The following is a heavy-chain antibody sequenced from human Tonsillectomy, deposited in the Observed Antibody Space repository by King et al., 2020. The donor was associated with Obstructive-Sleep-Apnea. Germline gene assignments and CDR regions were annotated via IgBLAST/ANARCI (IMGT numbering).Heavy chain of an antibody. V-gene: IGHV4-30-4*07. D-gene: IGHD2-2*01. J-gene: IGHJ4*02. CDR1: GGSISSGGYS. Sequence: VQLQESGPGLVKPSQTLSLTCAVSGGSISSGGYSWSWIRQPPGKGLEWIGYIYYSGSTYYNPSLKSRVTISVDTSKNQFSLKLCSVTAAATAVYYCARDKMCSSTSCYDYGDYWGQGTLVTVSS. CDR2: IYYSGST. CDR3: ARDKMCSSTSCYDYGDY.